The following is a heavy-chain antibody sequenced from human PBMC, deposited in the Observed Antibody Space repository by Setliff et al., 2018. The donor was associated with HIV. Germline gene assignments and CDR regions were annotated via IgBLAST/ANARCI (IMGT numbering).Heavy chain of an antibody. CDR2: IDSSGTT. D-gene: IGHD3-10*01. Sequence: SETLSLTCTISGGSFGVYRWSWIRQSAGRGLEWIGRIDSSGTTDYKPSLKGRVAISVDTSRNQFSLRVTFVTAADTAVYFCARDRHSSGLGSYGPWGPGILVTVSS. CDR3: ARDRHSSGLGSYGP. V-gene: IGHV4-4*07. J-gene: IGHJ5*02. CDR1: GGSFGVYR.